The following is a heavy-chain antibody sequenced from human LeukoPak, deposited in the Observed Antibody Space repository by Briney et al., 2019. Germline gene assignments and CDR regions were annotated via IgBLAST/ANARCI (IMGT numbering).Heavy chain of an antibody. CDR1: GYTFSAYY. D-gene: IGHD2-2*02. Sequence: ASVKVSCKASGYTFSAYYLHWVRQAPGQGLEWMGWISPKSGGTNYAQKFQGRVTMTRDTSINTAYMELRRLRSDDTAVYYCARAVGIVGYCTTTSCYSFDYWGQGTLVTVSS. J-gene: IGHJ4*02. CDR2: ISPKSGGT. CDR3: ARAVGIVGYCTTTSCYSFDY. V-gene: IGHV1-2*02.